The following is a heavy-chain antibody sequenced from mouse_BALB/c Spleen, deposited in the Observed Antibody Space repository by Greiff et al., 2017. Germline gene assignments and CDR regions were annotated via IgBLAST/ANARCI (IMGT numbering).Heavy chain of an antibody. J-gene: IGHJ2*01. Sequence: VQLQQSGPGLVKPSQSLSLTCTVTGYSITSDYAWNWIRQFPGNKLEWMGYISYSGSTSYNPSLKSRISITRDTSKNQFFLQLNSVTTEDTATYYCAAKNWALSFDYWGQGTTLTVSS. CDR2: ISYSGST. CDR1: GYSITSDYA. CDR3: AAKNWALSFDY. V-gene: IGHV3-2*02. D-gene: IGHD4-1*01.